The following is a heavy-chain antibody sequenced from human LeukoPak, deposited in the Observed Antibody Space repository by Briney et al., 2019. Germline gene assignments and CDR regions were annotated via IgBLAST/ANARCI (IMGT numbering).Heavy chain of an antibody. CDR1: GGPISNYY. V-gene: IGHV4-59*01. D-gene: IGHD3-9*01. CDR3: ARGSIFGYYYYYMDV. CDR2: IYYHGST. Sequence: PSETLSLTCTVSGGPISNYYWSWIRQSPGKGLELIGYIYYHGSTNYNPSLKSRVTMSLDASKNQISLSLSSVTAADTAMYYCARGSIFGYYYYYMDVWGNGTTVTVSS. J-gene: IGHJ6*03.